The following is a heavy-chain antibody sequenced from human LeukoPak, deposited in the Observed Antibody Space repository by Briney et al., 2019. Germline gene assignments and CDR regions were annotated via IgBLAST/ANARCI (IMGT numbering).Heavy chain of an antibody. CDR2: ISGSGGST. CDR1: GFTFSSYA. J-gene: IGHJ4*02. D-gene: IGHD2-2*01. CDR3: AKPRDIVVVPAAISDY. V-gene: IGHV3-23*01. Sequence: PGGSLRLSCAASGFTFSSYAMSWVRQAPGKGLEWVSAISGSGGSTYYADSVKGRFTISRDNSKNTLYLQMNSLRAEDTAVYYCAKPRDIVVVPAAISDYWGQGTLVTVSS.